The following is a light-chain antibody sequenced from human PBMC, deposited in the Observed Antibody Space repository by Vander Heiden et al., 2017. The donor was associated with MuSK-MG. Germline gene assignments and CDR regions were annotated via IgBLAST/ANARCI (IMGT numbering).Light chain of an antibody. J-gene: IGKJ1*01. V-gene: IGKV1-39*01. Sequence: DIQMTQSPSSLSASVGDGVTITCRASQSISSYLNWYQQKPGKAPKLLIYAASSLQSGVPSRFSGSGYGTDFTLTISSRQPEDFAAYYCQQSDSNPLWTFGQGTKVEIK. CDR2: AAS. CDR1: QSISSY. CDR3: QQSDSNPLWT.